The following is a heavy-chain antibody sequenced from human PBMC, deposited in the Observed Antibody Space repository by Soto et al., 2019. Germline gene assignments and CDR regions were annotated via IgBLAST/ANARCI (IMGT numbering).Heavy chain of an antibody. D-gene: IGHD4-17*01. Sequence: GGSLRLSCGASRLTFSSYGMHWVRQAPGKGLEWVALISYDESKKYYADSVKGRFTISRDNSKNTLYLQMNSLRPEDTALYYCAKDMKWGGMTTIHYFDSWGQGTHVTVSS. CDR2: ISYDESKK. V-gene: IGHV3-30*18. CDR1: RLTFSSYG. J-gene: IGHJ4*02. CDR3: AKDMKWGGMTTIHYFDS.